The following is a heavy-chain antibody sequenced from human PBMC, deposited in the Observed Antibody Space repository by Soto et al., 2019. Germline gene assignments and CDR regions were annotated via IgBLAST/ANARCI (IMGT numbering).Heavy chain of an antibody. V-gene: IGHV1-69*08. J-gene: IGHJ4*02. CDR3: AREHRGAYRGYG. D-gene: IGHD5-12*01. CDR1: GGTFSSYT. Sequence: QVQLVQSGAEVKKPGSSVKVSCKASGGTFSSYTISWVRQAPGQGLEWMGRIIPILGIANYAQKFQGRVTITAHKSTRTAYMELSSLRSEDTAVYCCAREHRGAYRGYGWGQGTLVTVSS. CDR2: IIPILGIA.